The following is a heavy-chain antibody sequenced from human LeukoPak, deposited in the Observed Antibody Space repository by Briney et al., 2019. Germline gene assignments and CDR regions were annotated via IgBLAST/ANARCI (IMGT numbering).Heavy chain of an antibody. J-gene: IGHJ5*02. D-gene: IGHD2-15*01. CDR2: IYYSGST. CDR3: ARGGNCSGGSCYSDRGWFDP. Sequence: SETLSLTCTVSGGSISNRNYYWAWIRQPPGKGLEWIGNIYYSGSTYYNASLNSRISMSIDTSKNQFSLKLSSVTAADTAVYYCARGGNCSGGSCYSDRGWFDPWGQGTLVTVSS. V-gene: IGHV4-39*07. CDR1: GGSISNRNYY.